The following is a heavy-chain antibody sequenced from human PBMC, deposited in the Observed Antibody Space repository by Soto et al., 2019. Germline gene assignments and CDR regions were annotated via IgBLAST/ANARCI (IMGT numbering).Heavy chain of an antibody. CDR2: FVPVFGSA. V-gene: IGHV1-69*01. CDR1: GAAFNTIT. J-gene: IGHJ5*02. CDR3: VREDDTTGSYSWFDP. D-gene: IGHD3-9*01. Sequence: QVQLVQSGAEVKKPGSSVRVSCKASGAAFNTITINWVRQAPGQGLEWMGGFVPVFGSATYAQKFQGRVAITADASTSTFYMELSRLNSEETALYYCVREDDTTGSYSWFDPWGQGTLVTVSS.